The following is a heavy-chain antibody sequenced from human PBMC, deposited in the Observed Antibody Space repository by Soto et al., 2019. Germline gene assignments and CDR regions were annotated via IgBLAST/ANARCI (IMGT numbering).Heavy chain of an antibody. CDR1: GYTFTSYG. CDR3: ARVKTSGYHNWFDP. J-gene: IGHJ5*02. D-gene: IGHD3-22*01. CDR2: ISAYNGNT. V-gene: IGHV1-18*01. Sequence: GASLKVSCKASGYTFTSYGISWVRQAPGQGLEWMGWISAYNGNTNYAQKLQGRVTMTTDTSTSTAYMELRSLRSDDTAVYYCARVKTSGYHNWFDPWGQGTLVNVSS.